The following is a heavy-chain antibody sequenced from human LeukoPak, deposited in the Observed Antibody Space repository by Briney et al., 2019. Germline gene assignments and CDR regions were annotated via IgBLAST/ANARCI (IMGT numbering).Heavy chain of an antibody. J-gene: IGHJ4*02. CDR1: GTSFTSYY. Sequence: SETLSLTCGVSGTSFTSYYWSWIRQTPGKGLEWIGEVNHSGYTNMNPSLKSRVTISVDTSKNQFSLMLTSVTAADTAVYFCARMTTGHDYWGQGTRVTVSS. V-gene: IGHV4-34*01. CDR2: VNHSGYT. CDR3: ARMTTGHDY. D-gene: IGHD4-17*01.